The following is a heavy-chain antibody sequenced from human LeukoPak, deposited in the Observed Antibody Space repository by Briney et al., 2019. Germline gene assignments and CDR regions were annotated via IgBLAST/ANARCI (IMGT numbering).Heavy chain of an antibody. D-gene: IGHD6-13*01. Sequence: SETLSLTCTVPGGSISSYYWSWIRRPPGKGLEWIGYIHYSGTTNYNPSLKSRVTISVDTSKRQISLKVSSVTAADTAVYYCARHSSTWFEFDPWGQGTLVTVSS. CDR3: ARHSSTWFEFDP. CDR1: GGSISSYY. V-gene: IGHV4-59*08. J-gene: IGHJ5*02. CDR2: IHYSGTT.